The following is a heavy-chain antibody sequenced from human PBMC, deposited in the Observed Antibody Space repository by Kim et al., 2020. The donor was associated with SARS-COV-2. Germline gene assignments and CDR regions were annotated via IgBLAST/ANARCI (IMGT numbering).Heavy chain of an antibody. CDR3: ARAPWSRHRGLTYSSYGMDG. CDR2: ISYDGSNK. J-gene: IGHJ6*01. Sequence: GGSLRLSCAASGFTFSSCAIHWVRQAPGKGLEWVAVISYDGSNKNYADSVKGLFTISRDNSKNTLYLQMNSLRAEDTALYYCARAPWSRHRGLTYSSYGMDGWGQGTTVTVSS. D-gene: IGHD3-10*01. CDR1: GFTFSSCA. V-gene: IGHV3-30-3*01.